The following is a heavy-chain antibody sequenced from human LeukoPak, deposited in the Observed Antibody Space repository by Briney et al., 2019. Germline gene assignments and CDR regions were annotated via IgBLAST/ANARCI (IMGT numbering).Heavy chain of an antibody. CDR3: ARDSSNYYFGPIDY. CDR1: GYTFTDYY. Sequence: GASAKVSCKASGYTFTDYYFHWVRQAPGQGLEWMGWINPDTSGTNYAQKFQGRVTMTRDTSISTAYMELSSLRSDDTAVYYCARDSSNYYFGPIDYWGQGSLVTVSS. V-gene: IGHV1-2*02. CDR2: INPDTSGT. D-gene: IGHD3-22*01. J-gene: IGHJ4*02.